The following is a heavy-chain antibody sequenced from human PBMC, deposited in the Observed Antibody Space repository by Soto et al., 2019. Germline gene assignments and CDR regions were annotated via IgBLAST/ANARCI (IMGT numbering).Heavy chain of an antibody. CDR1: GGSISSSSYY. CDR2: IYYSGST. D-gene: IGHD2-15*01. J-gene: IGHJ4*02. Sequence: SETLSLTCTVSGGSISSSSYYWGWIRQPPGKGLEWIGSIYYSGSTYYNPSLKSRVTISVDTSKNQFSLKLSSVTAADTAVYYCAREPSPSVVYRPTGFDYWGQGTLVTVSS. V-gene: IGHV4-39*02. CDR3: AREPSPSVVYRPTGFDY.